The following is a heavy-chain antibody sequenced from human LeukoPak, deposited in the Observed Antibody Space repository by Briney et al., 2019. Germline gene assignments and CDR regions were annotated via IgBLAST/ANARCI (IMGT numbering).Heavy chain of an antibody. CDR3: ARGHSSWSHLFDY. D-gene: IGHD6-13*01. Sequence: ASVKVSCKASGYTFIRYGINWVRQDPGQGLEWMGWITAYNGNTNYAQKLQGRVTMTTDTSTSTAYMELRSLRSDDTAVYYCARGHSSWSHLFDYWGQGTLVTVSS. CDR2: ITAYNGNT. CDR1: GYTFIRYG. V-gene: IGHV1-18*01. J-gene: IGHJ4*02.